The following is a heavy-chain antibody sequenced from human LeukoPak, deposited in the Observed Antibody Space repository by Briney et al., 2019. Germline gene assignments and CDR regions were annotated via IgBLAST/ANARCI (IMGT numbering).Heavy chain of an antibody. D-gene: IGHD3-22*01. V-gene: IGHV1-8*01. CDR2: MNPDSGDT. J-gene: IGHJ4*02. CDR3: ARGLGSYDSSELTWPMISF. CDR1: GYTFTSYE. Sequence: ASVKVSCKASGYTFTSYEINWVRQATGHGLEWMGWMNPDSGDTAYAQKFQGRITMTRNTSITTAYMELSSLRSEDTAVYYCARGLGSYDSSELTWPMISFWGQGTQVTVSS.